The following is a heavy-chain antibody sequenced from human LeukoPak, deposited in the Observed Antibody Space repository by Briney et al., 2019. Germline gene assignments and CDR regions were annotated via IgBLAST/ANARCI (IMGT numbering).Heavy chain of an antibody. J-gene: IGHJ4*02. CDR1: GFTFSSYG. CDR2: ISYDGSNK. D-gene: IGHD1-26*01. Sequence: PGRSLRLSCAASGFTFSSYGMHWVRQAPGKGLEWVAVISYDGSNKYYADSVKGRFTISRDNSKNTLYLQMNSLRAEDTAVYYCAKDSPYSGSTESPFDYWGQGTLVTVSP. V-gene: IGHV3-30*18. CDR3: AKDSPYSGSTESPFDY.